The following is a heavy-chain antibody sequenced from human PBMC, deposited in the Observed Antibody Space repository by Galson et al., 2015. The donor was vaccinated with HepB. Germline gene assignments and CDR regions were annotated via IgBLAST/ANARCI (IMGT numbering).Heavy chain of an antibody. V-gene: IGHV3-30*13. CDR3: AKDFQWNFDL. CDR2: ISPDGSIA. Sequence: SLRLSCAASGFTFSDHNMHWVRQAPVKGLEWPAIISPDGSIAYYADSVRGQFTISRDNSKNRLFLQMDGLRPEDTAMYYCAKDFQWNFDLWGQGTLVTVSS. J-gene: IGHJ4*02. CDR1: GFTFSDHN. D-gene: IGHD3-9*01.